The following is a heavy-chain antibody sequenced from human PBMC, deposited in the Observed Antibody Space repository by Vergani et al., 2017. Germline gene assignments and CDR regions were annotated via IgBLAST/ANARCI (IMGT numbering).Heavy chain of an antibody. CDR2: INPNSGGT. CDR1: GYTFTGYY. CDR3: ARDREGITMVRGVTRAGIFDY. V-gene: IGHV1-2*02. J-gene: IGHJ4*02. D-gene: IGHD3-10*01. Sequence: QVQLVQSGAEVKKPGASVKVSCKASGYTFTGYYMHWVRQAPGQGLEWMGWINPNSGGTNYAQKFQGRVTITADESTSTAYMELSSLRSEDTAVYYCARDREGITMVRGVTRAGIFDYWGQGTLVTVSS.